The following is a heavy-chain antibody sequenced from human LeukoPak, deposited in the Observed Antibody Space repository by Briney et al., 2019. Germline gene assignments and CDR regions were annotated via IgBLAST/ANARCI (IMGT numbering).Heavy chain of an antibody. J-gene: IGHJ4*02. CDR2: ISSSSSYI. D-gene: IGHD4-17*01. V-gene: IGHV3-21*01. Sequence: SGGSLRLSCAASGFTFSSYSMNWVRQAPGKGLEWVSSISSSSSYIYYADSVKGRFTISRDNAKNSLYLQMNSLRAEDTAVYYCARGSSDYGVQRWGQGTLVTVSS. CDR3: ARGSSDYGVQR. CDR1: GFTFSSYS.